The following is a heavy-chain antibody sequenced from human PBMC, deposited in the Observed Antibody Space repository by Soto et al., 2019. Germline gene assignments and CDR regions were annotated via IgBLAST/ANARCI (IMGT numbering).Heavy chain of an antibody. D-gene: IGHD1-26*01. CDR1: GGSIRSYD. CDR2: IYYSGST. V-gene: IGHV4-59*01. Sequence: SETLSLTCTVSGGSIRSYDWSWIRQPPGKGLEWIGYIYYSGSTNYNPSLKSRVTISVDTSKNQFSLKLSSVTAADTAVYYCARRYGGNFDYWGQGTLVTVSS. CDR3: ARRYGGNFDY. J-gene: IGHJ4*02.